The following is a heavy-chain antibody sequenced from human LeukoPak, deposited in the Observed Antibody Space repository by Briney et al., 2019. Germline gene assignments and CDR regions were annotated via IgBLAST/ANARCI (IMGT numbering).Heavy chain of an antibody. CDR2: INHSGST. V-gene: IGHV4-34*01. CDR1: GGSFSGYY. Sequence: PSETLSLTCAVYGGSFSGYYWSWIRRPPGKGLEWIGEINHSGSTNYNPSLKSRVTISVDTSKNQFSLKLSSVTAADTAVYYCARGSMVQGVNLDYWGQGTLVTVSS. J-gene: IGHJ4*02. D-gene: IGHD3-10*01. CDR3: ARGSMVQGVNLDY.